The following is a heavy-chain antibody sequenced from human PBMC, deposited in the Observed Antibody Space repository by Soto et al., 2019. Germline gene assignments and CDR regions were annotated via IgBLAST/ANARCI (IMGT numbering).Heavy chain of an antibody. Sequence: QVTLEESGPVLAKPTETLTLTCTVSGFSLSDPKMGVSWFRQAPGKALEWLAHIFANDEQSYNTSLRNRLTISKATPKYQVVLIMTNVDPVDTATYYCVRKTGGGTFDIWGQGTMVIVSS. CDR1: GFSLSDPKMG. CDR3: VRKTGGGTFDI. J-gene: IGHJ3*02. CDR2: IFANDEQ. D-gene: IGHD3-16*01. V-gene: IGHV2-26*01.